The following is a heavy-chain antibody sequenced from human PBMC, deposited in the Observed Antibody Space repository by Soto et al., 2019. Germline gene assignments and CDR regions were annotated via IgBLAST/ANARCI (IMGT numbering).Heavy chain of an antibody. CDR2: INHSGST. V-gene: IGHV4-34*01. CDR1: GGSFSGYY. CDR3: ARGGRYSYGPSFDY. Sequence: QVQLQQWGAGLLKPSETLSLTCAVYGGSFSGYYWNWIRQPPGKGLEWIGEINHSGSTNYNPSLKSRVTISLDTSKNQFSLKLSSVTAADTAVYYCARGGRYSYGPSFDYWGQGTLVTVSS. J-gene: IGHJ4*02. D-gene: IGHD5-18*01.